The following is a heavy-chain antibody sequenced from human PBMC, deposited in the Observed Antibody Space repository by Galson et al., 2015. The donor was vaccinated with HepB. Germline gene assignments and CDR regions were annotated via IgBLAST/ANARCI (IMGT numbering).Heavy chain of an antibody. Sequence: VRQAPGQGLEWMGWISAYNGNTNYAQKLQGRVTMTTDTSTSTAYMELRSLRSDDTAVYYCARDIVVVPAAKAWYYDFWSGYYTGSRAFDIGGQGTMVTVPS. J-gene: IGHJ3*02. V-gene: IGHV1-18*01. CDR2: ISAYNGNT. CDR3: ARDIVVVPAAKAWYYDFWSGYYTGSRAFDI. D-gene: IGHD3-3*01.